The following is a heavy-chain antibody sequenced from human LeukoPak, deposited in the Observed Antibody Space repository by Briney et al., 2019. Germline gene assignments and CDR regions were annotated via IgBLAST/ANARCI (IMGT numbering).Heavy chain of an antibody. D-gene: IGHD6-6*01. J-gene: IGHJ4*02. V-gene: IGHV4-59*11. Sequence: SETLSLTCSVSGGSISNHYWSWIRRAPGKTLEYIGNIYSSGSTYYNPSLKSRLTISLDTSQNQFSLRLTSVGAADTAVYYCAREGGVARPGLDYWGQGTLVAVSS. CDR2: IYSSGST. CDR1: GGSISNHY. CDR3: AREGGVARPGLDY.